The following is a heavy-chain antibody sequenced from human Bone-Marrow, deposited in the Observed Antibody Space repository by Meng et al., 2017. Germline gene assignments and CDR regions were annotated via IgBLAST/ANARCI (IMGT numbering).Heavy chain of an antibody. Sequence: SGPTLVKPTQTLTLTCTFSGFSLSTSGMRVSWIRQPPGKALEWLSRIDWDDEKFYSSSLKTRLTISKDTYKNQVVLTMTNMDPVDAATYYCAREFCSAGTCYSKESIPDYWGQGTLVTVSS. CDR3: AREFCSAGTCYSKESIPDY. J-gene: IGHJ4*02. CDR2: IDWDDEK. CDR1: GFSLSTSGMR. D-gene: IGHD2-15*01. V-gene: IGHV2-70*04.